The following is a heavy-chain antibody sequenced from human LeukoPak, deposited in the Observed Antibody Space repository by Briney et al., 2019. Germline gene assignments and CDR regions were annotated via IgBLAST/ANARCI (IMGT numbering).Heavy chain of an antibody. V-gene: IGHV4-59*01. CDR3: ARVPRSYYYYYYMDV. CDR2: IYYSGGS. CDR1: GGSISGYH. J-gene: IGHJ6*03. Sequence: PSESLCLTCNVSGGSISGYHWSWIRQPPGKRLEWLGYIYYSGGSNYNPSLKSRITMSADTSKNQFSLKLSSVTAADTAVYYCARVPRSYYYYYYMDVWGKGTTVTVSS.